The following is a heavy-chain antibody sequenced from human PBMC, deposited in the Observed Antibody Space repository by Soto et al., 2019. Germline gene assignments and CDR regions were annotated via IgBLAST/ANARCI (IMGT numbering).Heavy chain of an antibody. J-gene: IGHJ6*02. Sequence: QMQLVQSGPEVKKPGTSVKVSCKASGFTFTSSAVQWVRQARGQRLEWIGWIVVGSGNTNYAQKFQERVTITRDMSTSTAYMELSSLRSEDTAVYYCAAGREQWLVRYYYYGMDVWGQGTTVTVSS. CDR1: GFTFTSSA. CDR3: AAGREQWLVRYYYYGMDV. D-gene: IGHD6-19*01. V-gene: IGHV1-58*01. CDR2: IVVGSGNT.